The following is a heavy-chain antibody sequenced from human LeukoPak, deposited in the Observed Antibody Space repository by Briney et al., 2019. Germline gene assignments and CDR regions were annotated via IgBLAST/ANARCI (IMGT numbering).Heavy chain of an antibody. Sequence: RTGGSLRLPCAASGFTFSNHNMNWVRQAPMKGLEWVSSIGTDGSYIYYADSVQGRFTISRDNAKNSLYLQMNSLTAEDTAVYYCARKMKTGDRVGTFDIWGQGTMVTVSS. CDR2: IGTDGSYI. CDR3: ARKMKTGDRVGTFDI. V-gene: IGHV3-21*01. CDR1: GFTFSNHN. J-gene: IGHJ3*02. D-gene: IGHD1-1*01.